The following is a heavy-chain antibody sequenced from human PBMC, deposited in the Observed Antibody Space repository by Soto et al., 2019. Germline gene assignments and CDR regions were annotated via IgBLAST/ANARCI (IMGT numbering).Heavy chain of an antibody. CDR3: ARRKSGPTFSYYGLDV. CDR1: EYMFSDYW. CDR2: IYPGDSDT. V-gene: IGHV5-51*01. Sequence: GESLKISCKGSEYMFSDYWIAWVRQMPDTGLEWMGIIYPGDSDTRYNPSFRGQVAISVDKSINTAYLQWTTLKASDTAIYYCARRKSGPTFSYYGLDVWGQGTTVTVSS. J-gene: IGHJ6*02.